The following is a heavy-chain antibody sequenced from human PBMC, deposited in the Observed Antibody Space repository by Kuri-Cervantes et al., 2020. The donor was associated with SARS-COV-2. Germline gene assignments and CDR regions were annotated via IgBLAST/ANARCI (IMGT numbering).Heavy chain of an antibody. CDR1: GFTSSSYS. V-gene: IGHV3-21*03. CDR3: TTVLETGTNVY. D-gene: IGHD1-7*01. Sequence: GESLKISCAASGFTSSSYSMNWVRQAPEKGLEWVSYISSSSSYKYYADSVKGRFTISRDKTKNSLYLQMNSLKTEDTAVYYCTTVLETGTNVYWGQGALVTVSS. CDR2: ISSSSSYK. J-gene: IGHJ4*02.